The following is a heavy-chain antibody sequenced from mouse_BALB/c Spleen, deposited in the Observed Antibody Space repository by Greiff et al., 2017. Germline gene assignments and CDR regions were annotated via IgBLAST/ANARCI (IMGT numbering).Heavy chain of an antibody. Sequence: EVQGVESGGGLVKPGGSLKLSCAASGFTFSDYYMYWVRQTPEKRLEWVATISDGGSYTYYPDSVKGRFTISRDNAKNNLYLQMSSLKSEDTAMYYCARAGYRSLYFDYWGQGTTLTVSS. CDR3: ARAGYRSLYFDY. D-gene: IGHD2-14*01. J-gene: IGHJ2*01. V-gene: IGHV5-4*02. CDR1: GFTFSDYY. CDR2: ISDGGSYT.